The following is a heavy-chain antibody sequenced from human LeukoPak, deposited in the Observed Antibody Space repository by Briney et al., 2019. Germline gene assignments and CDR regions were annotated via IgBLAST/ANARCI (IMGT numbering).Heavy chain of an antibody. D-gene: IGHD1/OR15-1a*01. CDR3: AKGGNNGGTFDY. Sequence: PGGSLRLSCTASGFTFSNYDMGWVRQAPGKGLEWVSVSRGSGDRTYYADSVKGRFTISKDNSKNTVYKQMNSLRAEDTAVYFCAKGGNNGGTFDYWGQGTLVTVSS. CDR1: GFTFSNYD. V-gene: IGHV3-23*01. J-gene: IGHJ4*02. CDR2: SRGSGDRT.